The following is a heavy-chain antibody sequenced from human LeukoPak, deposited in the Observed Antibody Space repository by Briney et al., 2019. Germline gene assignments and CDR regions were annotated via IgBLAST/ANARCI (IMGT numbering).Heavy chain of an antibody. CDR1: GFTFSSYA. CDR3: AREILSAFDI. J-gene: IGHJ3*02. CDR2: ISYDGSNK. Sequence: GRSLRLSCAASGFTFSSYAMHWVRQAPGKGLEWVAVISYDGSNKYYADSVKGRFTISRDNSKNTLYLQMNSLRAEDTAVYYSAREILSAFDIWGQGTMVTVSS. V-gene: IGHV3-30-3*01.